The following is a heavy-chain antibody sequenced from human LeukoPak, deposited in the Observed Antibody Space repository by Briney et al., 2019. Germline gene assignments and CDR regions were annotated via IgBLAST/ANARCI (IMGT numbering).Heavy chain of an antibody. D-gene: IGHD6-19*01. J-gene: IGHJ4*02. Sequence: ASVKVLFKASGYPFSDHYKHLVRPAPGQGLGWVAWINPRSGDTNYSQKFQVSVTMTIDTSISTTYMELTRLSSDDSAVYYCERVSSSDWYVHPTLDYWGQGTLVTVSS. CDR2: INPRSGDT. CDR1: GYPFSDHY. CDR3: ERVSSSDWYVHPTLDY. V-gene: IGHV1-2*02.